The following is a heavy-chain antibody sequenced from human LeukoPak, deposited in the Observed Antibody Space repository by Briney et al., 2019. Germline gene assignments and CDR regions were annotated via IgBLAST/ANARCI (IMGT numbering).Heavy chain of an antibody. Sequence: GGSLRLSCAASGFTFSSYSMNWVRQAPGRGLEWVSYISTSNDTIYYADSVKGRFTISRDNAKNSLYLQMNSLRDEDTAVYYCARAIRSGTFYLAFWGQGTLVTASS. CDR3: ARAIRSGTFYLAF. CDR1: GFTFSSYS. J-gene: IGHJ1*01. V-gene: IGHV3-48*02. D-gene: IGHD3-10*01. CDR2: ISTSNDTI.